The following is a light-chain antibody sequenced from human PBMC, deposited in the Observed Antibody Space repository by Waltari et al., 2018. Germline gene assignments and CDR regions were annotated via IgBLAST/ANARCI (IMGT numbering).Light chain of an antibody. J-gene: IGLJ2*01. Sequence: QSVLTHPPPASGTPGQRVTLSCSGSSSNIGRNAVNWYQQLPGTAPKLLIYSNNQRPSGVPDRFSGSKSGTSASLAISGLQSEDEADYYCAAWDDSLSGPVFGGGTKLTV. V-gene: IGLV1-44*01. CDR2: SNN. CDR1: SSNIGRNA. CDR3: AAWDDSLSGPV.